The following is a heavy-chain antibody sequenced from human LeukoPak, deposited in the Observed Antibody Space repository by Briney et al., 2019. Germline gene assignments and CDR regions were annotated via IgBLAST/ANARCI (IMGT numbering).Heavy chain of an antibody. V-gene: IGHV4-34*01. CDR1: GGSFSGYY. CDR3: ARGITMVRGVPSKYYFDY. J-gene: IGHJ4*02. D-gene: IGHD3-10*01. CDR2: INHSGST. Sequence: SETLSLTCAVYGGSFSGYYWSWIRQPPGKGLEWIGEINHSGSTNYNPSLKSRVTISVDTSKNQFSLKLSSVTAADTAVYYCARGITMVRGVPSKYYFDYWGQGTLVIVSS.